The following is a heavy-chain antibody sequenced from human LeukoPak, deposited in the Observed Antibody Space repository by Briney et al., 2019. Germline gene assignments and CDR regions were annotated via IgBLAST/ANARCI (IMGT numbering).Heavy chain of an antibody. D-gene: IGHD5-12*01. CDR3: ARDGTVATNWFDP. J-gene: IGHJ5*02. V-gene: IGHV4-59*02. CDR2: IKSSGST. Sequence: SETLSLACTVSGGSVSSYYWSWIRQPPGKGLEWIGYIKSSGSTNYNPSLKSRVTISIDTSKNQFSLRLNSVTAADTAVYYCARDGTVATNWFDPWGQGTLVTVSS. CDR1: GGSVSSYY.